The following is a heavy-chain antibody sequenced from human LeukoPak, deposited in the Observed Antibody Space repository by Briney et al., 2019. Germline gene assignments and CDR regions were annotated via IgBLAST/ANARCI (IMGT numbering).Heavy chain of an antibody. J-gene: IGHJ6*03. CDR1: GFTFTSSA. D-gene: IGHD2-15*01. Sequence: SVKVSCKASGFTFTSSAVQWVRQARGQRLEWIGWIVVGSGNTNYAQKFQERVTITRDMSTSTAYMELSSLRSEDTAVYYCAADEDPQAYYMDVWGKGTTVTVSS. CDR3: AADEDPQAYYMDV. V-gene: IGHV1-58*01. CDR2: IVVGSGNT.